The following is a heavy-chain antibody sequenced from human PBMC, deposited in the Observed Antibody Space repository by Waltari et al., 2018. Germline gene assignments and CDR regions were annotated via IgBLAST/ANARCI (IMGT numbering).Heavy chain of an antibody. J-gene: IGHJ2*01. CDR1: GGSISSRY. CDR2: IYYSGST. CDR3: ARELRPDWYFDL. Sequence: QVQLQESGPGLVKPSETLSLTCTVSGGSISSRYWSWIRQPPGKGLEWIGYIYYSGSTNYNPSLKSRVTISVDTSKNQFSLKLSSVTAADTAVYYCARELRPDWYFDLWGRGTLVTVSS. V-gene: IGHV4-59*11. D-gene: IGHD3-16*01.